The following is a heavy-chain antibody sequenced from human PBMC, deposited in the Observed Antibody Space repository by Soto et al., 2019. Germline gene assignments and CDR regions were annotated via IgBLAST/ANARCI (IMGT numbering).Heavy chain of an antibody. V-gene: IGHV3-30*18. CDR3: AKGGRTPPPYDYYGMDV. CDR1: GFTFSSYA. D-gene: IGHD3-16*01. CDR2: ISYDGSDK. Sequence: QVQLVESGGGVVQPGRSLRLSCAASGFTFSSYAMHWVRQAPGKGLEWVTVISYDGSDKYYADSVKGRFTISRDNSKNTLYLQMNSLRPEDTAVYYCAKGGRTPPPYDYYGMDVWGQGPTVTVSS. J-gene: IGHJ6*02.